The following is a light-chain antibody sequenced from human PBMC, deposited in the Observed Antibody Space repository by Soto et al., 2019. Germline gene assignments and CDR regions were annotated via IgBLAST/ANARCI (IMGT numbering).Light chain of an antibody. J-gene: IGLJ2*01. V-gene: IGLV2-11*01. Sequence: QSALTQPRAVSGSPGQSVTLSCTGTSNDVGGYNFVSWYQQHPGKVPKLFIYDVSRRPSGVPDRFSGSKSGNTASLTISGLQAEDEAEYYCSADAGSYTLVFGGGTKLTVL. CDR2: DVS. CDR3: SADAGSYTLV. CDR1: SNDVGGYNF.